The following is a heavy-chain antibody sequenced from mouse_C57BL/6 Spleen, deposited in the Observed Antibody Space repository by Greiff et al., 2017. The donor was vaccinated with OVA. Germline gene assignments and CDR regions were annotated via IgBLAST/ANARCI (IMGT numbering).Heavy chain of an antibody. Sequence: EVQLVESGAELVKPGASVKLSCTASGFNIKDYYMHWVKQRTEQGLAWIGRIDPEDGETKYAPKLQGKATITADNSSNTAYLPLSSLTSEDTAVYYCARTPIYYDYDDFDYWGQGTTLTFSS. V-gene: IGHV14-2*01. J-gene: IGHJ2*01. CDR1: GFNIKDYY. D-gene: IGHD2-4*01. CDR2: IDPEDGET. CDR3: ARTPIYYDYDDFDY.